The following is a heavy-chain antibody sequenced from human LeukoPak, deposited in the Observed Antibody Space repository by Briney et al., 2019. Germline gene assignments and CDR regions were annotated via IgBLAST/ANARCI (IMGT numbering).Heavy chain of an antibody. CDR2: ISGSGGST. CDR3: ARGYCTNGVCQGYYYYYMDV. Sequence: GGSLRLSCAASGFTFSSYGMSWVRQAPGKGLEWVSAISGSGGSTYHADSVKGRFTISRDNSKNTLYLQMNSLRAEDTAVYYCARGYCTNGVCQGYYYYYMDVWGKGTTVTVSS. CDR1: GFTFSSYG. V-gene: IGHV3-23*01. J-gene: IGHJ6*03. D-gene: IGHD2-8*01.